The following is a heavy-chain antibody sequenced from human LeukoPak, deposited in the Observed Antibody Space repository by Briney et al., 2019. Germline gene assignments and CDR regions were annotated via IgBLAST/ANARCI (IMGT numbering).Heavy chain of an antibody. CDR2: ITPFNGNT. D-gene: IGHD3-22*01. CDR1: GYTFTSYD. CDR3: ANSPDSSGYFY. V-gene: IGHV1-45*02. Sequence: SVKVSCKASGYTFTSYDINWVRQATGQGLEWMGWITPFNGNTNYAQKFQDRVTITRDRSVTTVYMELSSLRSEDTAMYYCANSPDSSGYFYWGQGTLVTVSS. J-gene: IGHJ4*02.